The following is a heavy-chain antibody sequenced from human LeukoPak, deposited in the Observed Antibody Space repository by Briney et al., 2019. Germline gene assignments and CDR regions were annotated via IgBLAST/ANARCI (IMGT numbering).Heavy chain of an antibody. D-gene: IGHD4-4*01. CDR1: GSRSTSYG. Sequence: ASVKASCQVSGSRSTSYGINWVRQAPGQGLEWMGWINRYNGKTKYGQKFQGRVTITTDTSTSTTYMVLRSLRSDDTAVYYCARDLGVTTKDPFEYWGQGTLVTVPS. V-gene: IGHV1-18*01. J-gene: IGHJ4*02. CDR3: ARDLGVTTKDPFEY. CDR2: INRYNGKT.